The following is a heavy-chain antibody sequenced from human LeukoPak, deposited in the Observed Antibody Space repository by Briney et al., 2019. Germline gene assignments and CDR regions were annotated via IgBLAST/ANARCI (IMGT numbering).Heavy chain of an antibody. CDR1: GFTFSSYS. Sequence: GGSLRLSCAASGFTFSSYSMNWVRQAPGKGLEWVSSISSSSSYIYYADSVKGRFTISRDNSRNTLYLQMNSLRAEDTAVYYCAKSGYNRFDYWGQGTLVTVSS. D-gene: IGHD5-24*01. V-gene: IGHV3-21*04. J-gene: IGHJ4*02. CDR2: ISSSSSYI. CDR3: AKSGYNRFDY.